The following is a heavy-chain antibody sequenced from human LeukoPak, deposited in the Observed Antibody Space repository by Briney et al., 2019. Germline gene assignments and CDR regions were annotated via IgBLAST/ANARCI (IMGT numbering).Heavy chain of an antibody. J-gene: IGHJ6*02. CDR2: INPNSGGT. D-gene: IGHD6-13*01. CDR3: ARDVYSSSWYGYYYYGMDV. Sequence: ASVKVSCKASGYTFTGYYIHWLRQAPGQGLEWMGFINPNSGGTNYAQKFQGRATMTRDTSTSTVYMELSSLRSEDTAVYYCARDVYSSSWYGYYYYGMDVWGQGTTVTVSS. V-gene: IGHV1-2*02. CDR1: GYTFTGYY.